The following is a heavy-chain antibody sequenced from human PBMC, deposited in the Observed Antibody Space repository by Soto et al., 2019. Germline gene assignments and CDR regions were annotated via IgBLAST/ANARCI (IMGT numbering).Heavy chain of an antibody. CDR3: AHAYGGRSLY. J-gene: IGHJ4*02. Sequence: KESGPTLVKPTQTLTLTCTFSGFSLTTDRVGVGWIRQPPGEALEWLAVIYWDDSKTYRPSLESRLTITKDTSKNQVALTMTTMDSVDTATYYCAHAYGGRSLYWGQGTLVTVSS. D-gene: IGHD1-26*01. V-gene: IGHV2-5*02. CDR2: IYWDDSK. CDR1: GFSLTTDRVG.